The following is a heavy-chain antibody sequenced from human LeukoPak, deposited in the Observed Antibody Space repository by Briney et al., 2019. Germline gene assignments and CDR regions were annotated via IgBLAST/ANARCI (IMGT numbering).Heavy chain of an antibody. Sequence: GGSLRLSCAASGFTFSSYGMHWVRQAPGKGLEWVAFIRYDGSNKYYADSVKGRYTISRDNSKNTLYLQMNSLRAEDTAVYYCAKEAASPPEDWFDPWGQGTLVTVSS. CDR2: IRYDGSNK. CDR1: GFTFSSYG. D-gene: IGHD6-25*01. V-gene: IGHV3-30*02. CDR3: AKEAASPPEDWFDP. J-gene: IGHJ5*02.